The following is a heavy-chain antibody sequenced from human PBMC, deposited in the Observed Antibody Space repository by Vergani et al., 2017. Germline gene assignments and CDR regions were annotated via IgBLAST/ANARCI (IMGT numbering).Heavy chain of an antibody. CDR3: ARGAVAGLYYCDY. Sequence: QVQLQESGPGLVKPSETLSLTCTVSGGSVSSGSYYWSWIRQPPGKGLEWIGYIYYSGSTNYNPSLKIRVTISVDTSKHQFSLKLSSVTAADTAVYYWARGAVAGLYYCDYWGQGTLVTVSA. V-gene: IGHV4-61*01. J-gene: IGHJ4*02. CDR1: GGSVSSGSYY. D-gene: IGHD6-19*01. CDR2: IYYSGST.